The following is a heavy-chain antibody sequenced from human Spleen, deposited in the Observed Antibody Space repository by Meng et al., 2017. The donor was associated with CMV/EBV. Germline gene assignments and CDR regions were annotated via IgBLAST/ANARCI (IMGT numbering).Heavy chain of an antibody. CDR2: IIPIFGTA. J-gene: IGHJ4*02. V-gene: IGHV1-69*05. CDR1: GGTFSSYA. CDR3: ARDSSSSGMPLDY. Sequence: SVKVSCKASGGTFSSYAISWVRQAPGQGLEWMGGIIPIFGTANYAQKFQGRVTITTDESTSTAYMELSSPRSEDTAVYYCARDSSSSGMPLDYWGQGTLVTVSS. D-gene: IGHD6-6*01.